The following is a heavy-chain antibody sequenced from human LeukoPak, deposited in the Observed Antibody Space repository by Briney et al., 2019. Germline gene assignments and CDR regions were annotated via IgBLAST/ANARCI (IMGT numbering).Heavy chain of an antibody. D-gene: IGHD3-22*01. CDR1: GFTFSSYS. CDR3: ARRRPDSSGYYYDY. J-gene: IGHJ4*02. CDR2: ISSSSSYI. Sequence: AGGSLRLSCAASGFTFSSYSMNWVRQAPGKGLEWVSSISSSSSYIYYADSVKGRFTISRDNAKNSLYLQMNSLRAEDTAVYYCARRRPDSSGYYYDYWGQGTLVTVSS. V-gene: IGHV3-21*01.